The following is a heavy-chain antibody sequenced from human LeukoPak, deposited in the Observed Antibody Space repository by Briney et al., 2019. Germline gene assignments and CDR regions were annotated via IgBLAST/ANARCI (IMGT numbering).Heavy chain of an antibody. D-gene: IGHD4-17*01. Sequence: SETLSLTCTVSGGSISSYYWSWIRQPPGKGLEWIGYLYYSGSTNYNPSLKSRVTISVDTSKNQFSLKLSSVTAADTAVYYCARASGFYGVGYYGMDVWGQGTTVTVSS. CDR3: ARASGFYGVGYYGMDV. CDR2: LYYSGST. CDR1: GGSISSYY. V-gene: IGHV4-59*01. J-gene: IGHJ6*02.